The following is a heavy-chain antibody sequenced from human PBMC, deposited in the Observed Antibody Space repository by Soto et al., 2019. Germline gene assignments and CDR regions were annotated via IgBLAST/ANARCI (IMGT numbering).Heavy chain of an antibody. D-gene: IGHD2-8*01. CDR1: GDSIGNFY. J-gene: IGHJ2*01. CDR2: LSTSGRT. V-gene: IGHV4-4*07. Sequence: XETLSLTCTVSGDSIGNFYWSWIRQPAGKGLESIGRLSTSGRTNYSPSLQSRVTMSLDTSKNRFSLRLTSVSAADTAVYFCARGMGRYFDLWGRGTLVTVSS. CDR3: ARGMGRYFDL.